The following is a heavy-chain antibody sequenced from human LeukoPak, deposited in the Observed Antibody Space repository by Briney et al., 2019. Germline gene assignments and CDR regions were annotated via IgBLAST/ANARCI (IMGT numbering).Heavy chain of an antibody. CDR1: GFTFGDYA. CDR2: IRSKAYGGTT. Sequence: GGSLRLSFTASGFTFGDYAMSWFRQAPGKGLEWVGFIRSKAYGGTTEYAASVKGRFTISRDDSKSIAYLQMNSLKTEDTAVYYCTSTAAGTLYYGMDVWGQGTTVTVSS. CDR3: TSTAAGTLYYGMDV. J-gene: IGHJ6*02. V-gene: IGHV3-49*03. D-gene: IGHD6-13*01.